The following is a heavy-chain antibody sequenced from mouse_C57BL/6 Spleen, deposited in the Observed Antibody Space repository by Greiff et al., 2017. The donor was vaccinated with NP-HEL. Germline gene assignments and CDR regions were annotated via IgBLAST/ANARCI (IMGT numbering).Heavy chain of an antibody. D-gene: IGHD2-3*01. V-gene: IGHV5-17*01. CDR2: ISSGSSTI. Sequence: EVQVVESGGGLVKPGGSLKLSCAASGFTFSDYGMHWVRQAPEKGLEWVAYISSGSSTIYYADTVKGRFTISRDNAKNTLFLQMTSLRSEDTAMYYCARDDGYYEDAMDYWGQGTSVTVSS. J-gene: IGHJ4*01. CDR3: ARDDGYYEDAMDY. CDR1: GFTFSDYG.